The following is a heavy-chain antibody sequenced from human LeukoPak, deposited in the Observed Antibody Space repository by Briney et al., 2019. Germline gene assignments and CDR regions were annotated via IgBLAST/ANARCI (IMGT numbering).Heavy chain of an antibody. CDR3: ARAGGGNFWSGVYFDY. CDR1: GGSVSSGSYY. J-gene: IGHJ4*02. V-gene: IGHV4-61*01. CDR2: IYYSGST. Sequence: SETLSLTCTVSGGSVSSGSYYWSWIRQPPGKGLEWIGYIYYSGSTNYNPSLKSRVTISVDTSKNQFSLKLSSVTAADTAVYYCARAGGGNFWSGVYFDYWGQGILVTVSS. D-gene: IGHD3-3*01.